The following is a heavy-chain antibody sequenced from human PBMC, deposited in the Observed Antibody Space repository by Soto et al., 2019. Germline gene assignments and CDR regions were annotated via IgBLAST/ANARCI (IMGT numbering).Heavy chain of an antibody. CDR2: INHSGST. CDR1: GGSFSGYY. V-gene: IGHV4-34*01. Sequence: QVQLQQWGAGVLKPSETLSLTCAVYGGSFSGYYWSWIRQPPGKGLEWIGEINHSGSTNYNPSLKGRVTLSVDTSKNQFSLKLSSVTAADTAVYYCARGRAGKQVVPAAEYYYYMDVWGKGTTVTVSS. J-gene: IGHJ6*03. D-gene: IGHD2-2*01. CDR3: ARGRAGKQVVPAAEYYYYMDV.